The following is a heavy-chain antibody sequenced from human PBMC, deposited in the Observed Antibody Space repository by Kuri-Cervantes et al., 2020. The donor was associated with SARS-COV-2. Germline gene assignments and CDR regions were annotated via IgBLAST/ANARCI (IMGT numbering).Heavy chain of an antibody. J-gene: IGHJ5*02. Sequence: GESLKISCEASGFTFSDYYMSWIRQAPGKGLEWVSYISGSGSTIYYADSVKGRFTISRDNAKNSLYLQMNSLRAEDTAVYYCARANVVVPAAMGFDPWGQGTLVTVSS. D-gene: IGHD2-2*01. CDR1: GFTFSDYY. CDR2: ISGSGSTI. V-gene: IGHV3-11*04. CDR3: ARANVVVPAAMGFDP.